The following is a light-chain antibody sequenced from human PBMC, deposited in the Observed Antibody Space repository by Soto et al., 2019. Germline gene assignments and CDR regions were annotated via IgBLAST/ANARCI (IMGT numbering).Light chain of an antibody. CDR2: VNSDGSH. CDR1: SGHSRYA. V-gene: IGLV4-69*01. CDR3: QTWGTGIRV. J-gene: IGLJ3*02. Sequence: QHVLTQSPSASASLGASVKLTCTLSSGHSRYAIAWHQQQPEKGPRYLMKVNSDGSHNKGDGIPDRFSGSSSGAERYLTISSLQSEDEADYYCQTWGTGIRVFGGGTKVTVL.